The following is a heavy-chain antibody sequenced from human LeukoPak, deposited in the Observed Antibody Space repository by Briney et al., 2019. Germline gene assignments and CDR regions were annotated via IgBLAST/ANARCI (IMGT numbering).Heavy chain of an antibody. D-gene: IGHD4-11*01. CDR1: GGSISSYY. J-gene: IGHJ5*02. CDR3: ARARGYSNYVGWFDP. Sequence: SETLSLTCTVSGGSISSYYWSWIRQPPGKGLEWIGEINHSGSTNYNPSLKSRVTISVDTSKNQFSLKLSSVTAADTAVYYCARARGYSNYVGWFDPWGQGTLVTVSS. CDR2: INHSGST. V-gene: IGHV4-34*01.